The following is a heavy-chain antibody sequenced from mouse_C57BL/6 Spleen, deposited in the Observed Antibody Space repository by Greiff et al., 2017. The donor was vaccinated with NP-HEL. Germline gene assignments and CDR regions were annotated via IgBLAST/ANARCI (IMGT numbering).Heavy chain of an antibody. CDR3: ARENYYGSSYPSDY. CDR1: GYTFTDYY. V-gene: IGHV1-19*01. J-gene: IGHJ2*01. Sequence: EVQLQQSGPVLVKPGASVKMSCKASGYTFTDYYMNWVKQSHGKSLEWIGVINPYNGGTSYNQKFKGKATLTVDKSSSTAYMDLNSLTSEDSAVYYCARENYYGSSYPSDYWGQGTTLTVSS. D-gene: IGHD1-1*01. CDR2: INPYNGGT.